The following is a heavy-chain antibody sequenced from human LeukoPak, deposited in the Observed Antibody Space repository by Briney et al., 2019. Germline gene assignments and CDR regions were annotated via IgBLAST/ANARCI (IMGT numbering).Heavy chain of an antibody. J-gene: IGHJ5*01. CDR2: INPTSTSI. V-gene: IGHV3-21*01. CDR1: GLTFIDYS. D-gene: IGHD3-10*01. Sequence: GGSLRLSCVASGLTFIDYSINWVRRAPGKGLEWVSSINPTSTSIYYADAVRGRFTISRDNAKSSLYLQMDSLRAEDTAVYYCVRLRRKSDRSYYYYYYDSWGQGILVTVSS. CDR3: VRLRRKSDRSYYYYYYDS.